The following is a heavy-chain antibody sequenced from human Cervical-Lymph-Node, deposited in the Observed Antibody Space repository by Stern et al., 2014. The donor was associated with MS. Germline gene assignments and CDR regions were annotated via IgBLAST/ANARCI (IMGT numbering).Heavy chain of an antibody. J-gene: IGHJ4*02. Sequence: VQLVESGAEVKKPGSSVKVSCKVSGDSFSTNAISWVRQVPGQGLEWMGAIVSIFDKANYAQRFRGRVTITADESTSTAYLDLSSLRSGDTAVYFCTREHHGGNFASWGQGTLVTVSS. CDR2: IVSIFDKA. CDR1: GDSFSTNA. CDR3: TREHHGGNFAS. D-gene: IGHD4-23*01. V-gene: IGHV1-69*01.